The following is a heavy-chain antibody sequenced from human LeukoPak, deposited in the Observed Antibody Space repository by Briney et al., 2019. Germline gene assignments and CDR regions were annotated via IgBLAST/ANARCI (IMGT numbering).Heavy chain of an antibody. J-gene: IGHJ4*02. V-gene: IGHV3-30-3*01. D-gene: IGHD3-22*01. CDR1: GFTFSSYA. CDR3: ARDRYDSSGIDY. CDR2: ISYDGSNK. Sequence: GGSLRLSCAASGFTFSSYAVHWVRQAPGKGLEWVAVISYDGSNKYYADSVKGRFTISRDNSKNTLYLQMNSLRAEDTAVYYCARDRYDSSGIDYWGQGTLVTVSS.